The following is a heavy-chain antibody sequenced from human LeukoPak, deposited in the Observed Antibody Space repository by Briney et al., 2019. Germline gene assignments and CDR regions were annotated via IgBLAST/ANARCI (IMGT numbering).Heavy chain of an antibody. V-gene: IGHV4-39*07. CDR2: IFYSGST. CDR3: ARGWLEGIIRN. Sequence: SETLSLTCTVSGGSISTSNYYWGWIRQPPGKGLEWIGNIFYSGSTYYSPSLKSRVTISLDTSRNQFSLKLNSVTAADTAVYYCARGWLEGIIRNWGQGTLVTVSS. D-gene: IGHD3-16*01. J-gene: IGHJ4*02. CDR1: GGSISTSNYY.